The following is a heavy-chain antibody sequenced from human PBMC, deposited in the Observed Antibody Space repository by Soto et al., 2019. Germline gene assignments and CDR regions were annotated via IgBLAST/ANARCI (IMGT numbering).Heavy chain of an antibody. Sequence: QITLKESGPTLVKPTQTLTLTCTFSGFSLSATGVGVGWIRQPPEKALEWLALIYWDDDKLYSPSLKNRLTITKDNSKNQVVLTMSNMDQVDTATYYCAHRHGATSGTFDYWGQGALVTVSS. CDR1: GFSLSATGVG. CDR3: AHRHGATSGTFDY. CDR2: IYWDDDK. D-gene: IGHD1-26*01. J-gene: IGHJ4*02. V-gene: IGHV2-5*02.